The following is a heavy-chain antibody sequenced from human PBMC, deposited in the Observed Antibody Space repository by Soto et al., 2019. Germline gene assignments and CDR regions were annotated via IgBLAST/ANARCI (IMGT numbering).Heavy chain of an antibody. CDR1: GFTFSDYY. D-gene: IGHD6-19*01. CDR2: ISSSDSII. CDR3: ARAQVVAGTGGYY. J-gene: IGHJ4*02. Sequence: GGSLRLSCAASGFTFSDYYMSWIRQAPGKGLEWVSYISSSDSIIYYADSVKGRFTISRDNAKNTLYLQMNSLRAEDTAVYYCARAQVVAGTGGYYWGQGALVTVSS. V-gene: IGHV3-11*04.